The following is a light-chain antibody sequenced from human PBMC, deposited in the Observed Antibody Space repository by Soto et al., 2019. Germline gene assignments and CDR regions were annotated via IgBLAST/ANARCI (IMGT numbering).Light chain of an antibody. Sequence: DIVMTQSPLSLPVTPGEPASISCRSSQSLLQSNGYNYLYWSLQKPWQSPQLLIYLGSNRASGVPDRFSGSGSCTDFTLKISRVEAEYAGGYYCMQGLQIPFTVGPRPKVDIK. J-gene: IGKJ3*01. CDR1: QSLLQSNGYNY. CDR3: MQGLQIPFT. CDR2: LGS. V-gene: IGKV2-28*01.